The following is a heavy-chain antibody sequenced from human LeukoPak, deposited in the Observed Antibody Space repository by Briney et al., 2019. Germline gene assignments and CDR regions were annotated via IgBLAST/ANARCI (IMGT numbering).Heavy chain of an antibody. CDR1: GFTFSSYA. J-gene: IGHJ3*02. CDR3: ARERIAVAGPGAFDI. Sequence: GGSLRLSCAASGFTFSSYAMSWVRQAPGKGLEWVAVISYDGSNKYYADSVKGRFTISRDNSKNTLYLQMNSLRAEDTAVYYCARERIAVAGPGAFDIWGQGTMVTVSS. CDR2: ISYDGSNK. D-gene: IGHD6-19*01. V-gene: IGHV3-30-3*01.